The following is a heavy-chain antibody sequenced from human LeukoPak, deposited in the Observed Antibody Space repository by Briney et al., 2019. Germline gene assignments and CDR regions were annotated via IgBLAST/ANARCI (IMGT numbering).Heavy chain of an antibody. Sequence: GGSLRLSCAASGFTFSSYSMNWVRQAPGKGLEWVSYISSSSSTIYYADSVKGRFTISRDNAKNSLYLQMNSLRAEDTAVYYCARGPLIVVVPAALDDAFDIWGQGTMVTVSS. CDR3: ARGPLIVVVPAALDDAFDI. V-gene: IGHV3-48*01. CDR1: GFTFSSYS. J-gene: IGHJ3*02. CDR2: ISSSSSTI. D-gene: IGHD2-2*01.